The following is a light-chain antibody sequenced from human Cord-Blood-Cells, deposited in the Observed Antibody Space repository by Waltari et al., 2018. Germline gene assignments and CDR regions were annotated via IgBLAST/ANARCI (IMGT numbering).Light chain of an antibody. Sequence: QSALTQPASVSGSPGQSITISCTGTSSDVGSYNFVSWYQQHPGKAPKLMIYEGSKRPSGVSNRVSGSKSGNTASLTSSGLQAEYEADYYCCSYAGSWVFGGGTKLTVL. V-gene: IGLV2-23*01. CDR3: CSYAGSWV. CDR1: SSDVGSYNF. CDR2: EGS. J-gene: IGLJ3*02.